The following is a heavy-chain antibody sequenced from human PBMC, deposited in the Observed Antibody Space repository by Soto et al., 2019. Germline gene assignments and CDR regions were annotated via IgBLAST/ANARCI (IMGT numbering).Heavy chain of an antibody. CDR2: ISYDGSNK. V-gene: IGHV3-30*18. D-gene: IGHD2-2*01. CDR3: AKGDYPLVVVPAAVLGYYYGMDV. Sequence: QVQLVESGGGVVQPGRSLRLSCAASGFTFSSYGMHWVRQAPGKGLEWVAVISYDGSNKYYADSVKGRFTISRDNSKNTLYLQMNSLRAEDTAVYYCAKGDYPLVVVPAAVLGYYYGMDVWGQGTTVTVSS. CDR1: GFTFSSYG. J-gene: IGHJ6*02.